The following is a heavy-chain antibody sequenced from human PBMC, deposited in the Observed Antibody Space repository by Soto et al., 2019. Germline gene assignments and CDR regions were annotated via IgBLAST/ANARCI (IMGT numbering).Heavy chain of an antibody. CDR2: IIPIFGTA. V-gene: IGHV1-69*13. CDR3: ARDRELAYCGGDCYPNWFDP. CDR1: GGTFSSYA. Sequence: SVKVSCKASGGTFSSYAISWVRQAPGQGLEWMGGIIPIFGTANYAQKFQGRVTITADESTSTAYMELSSLRSEDTAVYYCARDRELAYCGGDCYPNWFDPWGQGTLVTVS. J-gene: IGHJ5*02. D-gene: IGHD2-21*02.